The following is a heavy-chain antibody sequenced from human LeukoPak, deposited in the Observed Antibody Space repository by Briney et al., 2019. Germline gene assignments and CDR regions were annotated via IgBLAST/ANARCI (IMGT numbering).Heavy chain of an antibody. D-gene: IGHD4-17*01. CDR2: IRYDGSNK. CDR3: ARDGDYGDYYFDY. J-gene: IGHJ4*02. V-gene: IGHV3-30*02. CDR1: GFTFSSYG. Sequence: TGGSLRLSCAASGFTFSSYGMHWVRQAPGKGLEWVAFIRYDGSNKYYADSVKGRFTISRDNAKNSLYLQMNSLRAEDTAVYYCARDGDYGDYYFDYWGQGTLVTVSS.